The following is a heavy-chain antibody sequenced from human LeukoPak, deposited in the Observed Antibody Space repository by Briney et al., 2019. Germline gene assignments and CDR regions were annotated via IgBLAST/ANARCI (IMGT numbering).Heavy chain of an antibody. V-gene: IGHV3-23*01. D-gene: IGHD3-3*01. Sequence: GGSLRLSWAASGSPFRSYAMSWVRQAPGKGLEWVGAISGSGGSTYYADSVKGRFTISRDNSKNTLYLQMNSLRAEDTAVYYCAEDTIFGVETPDYWGQGTLVTVSS. CDR1: GSPFRSYA. CDR3: AEDTIFGVETPDY. CDR2: ISGSGGST. J-gene: IGHJ4*02.